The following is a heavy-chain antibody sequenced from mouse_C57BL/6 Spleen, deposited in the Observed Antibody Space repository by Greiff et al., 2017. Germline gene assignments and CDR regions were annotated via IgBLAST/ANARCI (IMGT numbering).Heavy chain of an antibody. CDR2: INPNYGTT. Sequence: EVQLQQSGPELVKPGASVKISCKASGYSFTDYNMNWVTQSNGKSLEWIGVINPNYGTTSYNQKFKGNATLTVNQSSSTDYMQINSLTSEDSAVYYCASGIYYDYDVDAYWGQGTLVTVSA. J-gene: IGHJ3*01. D-gene: IGHD2-4*01. CDR3: ASGIYYDYDVDAY. CDR1: GYSFTDYN. V-gene: IGHV1-39*01.